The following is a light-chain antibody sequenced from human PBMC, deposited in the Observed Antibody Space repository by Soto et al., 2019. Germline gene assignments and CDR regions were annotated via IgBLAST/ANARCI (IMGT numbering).Light chain of an antibody. V-gene: IGLV3-1*01. CDR1: KLGDKY. CDR3: QAWDSSTANV. CDR2: QDS. J-gene: IGLJ1*01. Sequence: SYELTQPPSVSVSPGQTASITSSGDKLGDKYACWYQQKPGQSPVLVIYQDSKRPSGIPERFSGSNSGNTATLTISGTQAMDEADYYCQAWDSSTANVFGTGTKLTVL.